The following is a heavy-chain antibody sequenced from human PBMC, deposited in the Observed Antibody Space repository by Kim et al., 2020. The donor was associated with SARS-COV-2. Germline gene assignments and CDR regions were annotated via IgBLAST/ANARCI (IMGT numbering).Heavy chain of an antibody. CDR3: ARGTYYVDY. V-gene: IGHV3-48*03. J-gene: IGHJ4*02. Sequence: GGSLRLSCAASGFTFSNYEMNWVRQAPGKGLEWVSYISSSDSTIYYADSVKGRFTISRDNAKNSLYLQINSLRAEDTAVYYCARGTYYVDYWGQGTLVTV. D-gene: IGHD1-1*01. CDR2: ISSSDSTI. CDR1: GFTFSNYE.